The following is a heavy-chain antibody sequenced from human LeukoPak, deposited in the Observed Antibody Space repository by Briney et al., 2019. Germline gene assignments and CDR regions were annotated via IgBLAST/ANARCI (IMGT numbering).Heavy chain of an antibody. D-gene: IGHD6-19*01. CDR1: GFTFSSYS. V-gene: IGHV3-21*01. CDR2: ISSSSSYI. CDR3: ARIRSSGWCFDI. Sequence: GGSLRLSCAASGFTFSSYSMNWVRQAPGKGLEWVSSISSSSSYIYYADSVKGRFTISRDNAKNSLYLQMNSLRAEDTAVYYCARIRSSGWCFDIWGQGTMVTVSS. J-gene: IGHJ3*02.